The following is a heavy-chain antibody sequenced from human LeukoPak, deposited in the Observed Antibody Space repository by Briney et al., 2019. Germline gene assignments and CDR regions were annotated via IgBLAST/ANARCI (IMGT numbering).Heavy chain of an antibody. Sequence: GGSLRLSCAASGFTFSSYAMHWVRQAPGKGLEWVAVISYDGSNKYYADSVKGRFTISRDNSKNTLYLQMNSLRAEDTAVYYCAKVNVVTAIPEAFDIWGQGTMVTVSS. CDR2: ISYDGSNK. CDR3: AKVNVVTAIPEAFDI. D-gene: IGHD2-21*02. CDR1: GFTFSSYA. V-gene: IGHV3-30-3*01. J-gene: IGHJ3*02.